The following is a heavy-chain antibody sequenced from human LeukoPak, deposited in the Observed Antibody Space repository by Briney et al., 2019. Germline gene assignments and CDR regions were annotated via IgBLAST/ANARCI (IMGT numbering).Heavy chain of an antibody. J-gene: IGHJ4*02. D-gene: IGHD4-17*01. Sequence: GGSLGLSCAASGFTFSSYSMNWVRQAPGKGLEWVSSISSSSSYIYYADSVKGRFTISRDNAKNSLYLQMNSLRAEDTAVYYCARSSGLYYGDYDYWGQGTLVTVSS. CDR2: ISSSSSYI. CDR1: GFTFSSYS. CDR3: ARSSGLYYGDYDY. V-gene: IGHV3-21*01.